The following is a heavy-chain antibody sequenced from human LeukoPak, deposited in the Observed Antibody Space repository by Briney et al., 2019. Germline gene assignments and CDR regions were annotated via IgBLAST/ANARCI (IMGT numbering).Heavy chain of an antibody. J-gene: IGHJ6*03. CDR3: AREDWPDSGGSYYYYYMDV. D-gene: IGHD3/OR15-3a*01. CDR2: ISSSSSTI. Sequence: PGGSLRLSCAASGFTFSSYSMNWVRQAPGKGLEWVSYISSSSSTIYYADSVKGRFTISRDNAKNSLYLQMNSLRAEDTAVYYCAREDWPDSGGSYYYYYMDVWGKGTTVTVSS. CDR1: GFTFSSYS. V-gene: IGHV3-48*01.